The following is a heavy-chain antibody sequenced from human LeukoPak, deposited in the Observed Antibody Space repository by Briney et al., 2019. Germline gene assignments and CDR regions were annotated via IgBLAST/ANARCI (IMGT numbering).Heavy chain of an antibody. Sequence: GGSLRLSCAASGFTFSSYAMHWVRQAPGKGLEGVAVISYDGSNKYYADSVKGRFTISRDNSKNTLYLQMNSLRAEDTAVYYCAREAILTGYPYIPYYFDYWGQGTLVTVSS. D-gene: IGHD3-9*01. J-gene: IGHJ4*02. CDR2: ISYDGSNK. CDR1: GFTFSSYA. V-gene: IGHV3-30*04. CDR3: AREAILTGYPYIPYYFDY.